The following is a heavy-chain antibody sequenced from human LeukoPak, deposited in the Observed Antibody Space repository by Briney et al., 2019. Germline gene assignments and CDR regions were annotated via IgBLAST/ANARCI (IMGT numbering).Heavy chain of an antibody. CDR2: IYTSGST. CDR1: GGSISSYY. V-gene: IGHV4-4*09. CDR3: ARLYSTGYSYANLIYYYYYMDV. D-gene: IGHD5-18*01. Sequence: SETLCLTCTVSGGSISSYYWSWIRQPPGKGLEWIGYIYTSGSTNYNPSLKSRVTISVDTSKNQFSLKLSSVTAADTAVYYCARLYSTGYSYANLIYYYYYMDVWGKGTTVTVCS. J-gene: IGHJ6*03.